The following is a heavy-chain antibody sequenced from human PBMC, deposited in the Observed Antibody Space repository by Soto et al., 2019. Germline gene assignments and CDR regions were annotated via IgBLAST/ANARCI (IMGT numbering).Heavy chain of an antibody. J-gene: IGHJ6*01. V-gene: IGHV3-15*01. Sequence: EVQLVESGGGLVKPGGSLRLSCAASGFTLNNAWMTWVRQAPGKGLEWVGHIKSKTDGGTTDYAAPVKGRFTISRDDSKNTLYLQMNSLKTEDTAMYYCTRENVGVRQYALGRRAYYYYGMDLW. CDR3: TRENVGVRQYALGRRAYYYYGMDL. D-gene: IGHD3-10*01. CDR2: IKSKTDGGTT. CDR1: GFTLNNAW.